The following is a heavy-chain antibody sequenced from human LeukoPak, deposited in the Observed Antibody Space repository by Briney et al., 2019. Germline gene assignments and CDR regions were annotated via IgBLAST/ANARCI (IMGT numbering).Heavy chain of an antibody. Sequence: VASVKVSCKASGCTFTSYDINWVRQATGQGLEWMGWMNPNSGNTGYAQKFQGRVTMTRNTSISTAYMELSSLRSEDTAVYYCARAPPITIFGVVQKYYFDYWGQGTLVTVSS. D-gene: IGHD3-3*01. CDR1: GCTFTSYD. J-gene: IGHJ4*02. CDR2: MNPNSGNT. V-gene: IGHV1-8*01. CDR3: ARAPPITIFGVVQKYYFDY.